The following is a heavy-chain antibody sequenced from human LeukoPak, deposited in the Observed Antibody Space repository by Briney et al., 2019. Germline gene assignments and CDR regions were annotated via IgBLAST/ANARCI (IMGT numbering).Heavy chain of an antibody. CDR3: ARGVLRGYSYGSPVGYFDL. CDR1: GGSISSYY. J-gene: IGHJ2*01. CDR2: IYYSGST. Sequence: SETLSLTCTVSGGSISSYYWSWIRQPPGKGLEWIGYIYYSGSTNYNPSLKSRVTISVDTSKNQFSLMLGSVTAADTAVYYCARGVLRGYSYGSPVGYFDLWGRGTLVTVSS. D-gene: IGHD5-18*01. V-gene: IGHV4-59*01.